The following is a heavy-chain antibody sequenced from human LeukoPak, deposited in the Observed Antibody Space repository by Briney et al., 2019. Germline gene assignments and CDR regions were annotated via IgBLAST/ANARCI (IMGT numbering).Heavy chain of an antibody. Sequence: SETLSLTCAVYGGSFSGYYWSWIRQPPGKGLEWIGEINHSGSTSYNPSLKSRVTISVDTSKNQFSLKLSPVTAADTAVYYCARAPYYYGSGSRPMFDYWGQGTLVTVSS. D-gene: IGHD3-10*01. CDR2: INHSGST. CDR1: GGSFSGYY. CDR3: ARAPYYYGSGSRPMFDY. J-gene: IGHJ4*02. V-gene: IGHV4-34*01.